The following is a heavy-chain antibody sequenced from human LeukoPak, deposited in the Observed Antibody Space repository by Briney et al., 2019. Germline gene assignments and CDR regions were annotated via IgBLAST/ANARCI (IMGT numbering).Heavy chain of an antibody. J-gene: IGHJ6*03. D-gene: IGHD3-3*01. V-gene: IGHV3-30-3*02. CDR3: AKQEYYDFWSGPDYYYYMDV. CDR2: NK. Sequence: NKYYADSVKGRFTISRDNSKNTLYLQMNSLRAEDTAVYYCAKQEYYDFWSGPDYYYYMDVWGKGTTVTVSS.